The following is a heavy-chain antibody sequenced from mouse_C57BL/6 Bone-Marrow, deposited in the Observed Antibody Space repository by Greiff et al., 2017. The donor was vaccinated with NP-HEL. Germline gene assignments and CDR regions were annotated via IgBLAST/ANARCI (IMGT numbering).Heavy chain of an antibody. Sequence: QVQLQQSGAELARPGASVKLSCKASGYTFTSYGISWVKQRTGQGLEWIGDINPNNGGTIYNQKFKGKATLTVDKSSSTAYMELRSLTSEDTAVYYCARSPYYGSSPDYWGQGTTLTVSS. CDR2: INPNNGGT. D-gene: IGHD1-1*01. J-gene: IGHJ2*01. CDR3: ARSPYYGSSPDY. V-gene: IGHV1-81*01. CDR1: GYTFTSYG.